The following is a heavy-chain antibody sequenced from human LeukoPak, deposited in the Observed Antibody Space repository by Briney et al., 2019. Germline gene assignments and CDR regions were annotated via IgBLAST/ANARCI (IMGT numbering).Heavy chain of an antibody. J-gene: IGHJ4*03. CDR3: AATFPYCSEDNCAL. D-gene: IGHD2-15*01. CDR2: VNPGGSVQ. V-gene: IGHV3-7*01. CDR1: GVAIGSSW. Sequence: GGSLRLSCIASGVAIGSSWMSWVRQSPGKRLEWVANVNPGGSVQNYVDSVTGRFTISRDNAKNSLYLQMNNLRADDTAVYYCAATFPYCSEDNCALGGQGTLVTVSS.